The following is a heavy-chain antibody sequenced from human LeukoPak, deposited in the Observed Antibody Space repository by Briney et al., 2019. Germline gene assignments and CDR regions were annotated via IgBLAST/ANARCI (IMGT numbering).Heavy chain of an antibody. V-gene: IGHV3-30-3*01. CDR3: AREPEYYFDY. CDR2: ISYDGSNK. Sequence: GGSLRLSCADSGFTFSSYAMHWVRQAPGKGLEWVAVISYDGSNKYYADSVKGRFTISRDNSKNTLYLQMNSLRAEDTAVYYCAREPEYYFDYWGQGTPVTVSS. J-gene: IGHJ4*02. CDR1: GFTFSSYA.